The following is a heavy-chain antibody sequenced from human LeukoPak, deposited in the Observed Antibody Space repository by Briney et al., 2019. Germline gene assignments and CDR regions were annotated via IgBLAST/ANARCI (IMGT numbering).Heavy chain of an antibody. CDR3: ARHLAYCGGDCYYFDY. V-gene: IGHV1-69*13. D-gene: IGHD2-21*02. CDR1: GGTFSSYA. CDR2: IIPIFGTA. J-gene: IGHJ4*02. Sequence: SVKVPCKASGGTFSSYAISWVRQAPGQGLEWMGGIIPIFGTANYAQKFQGRVTITADESTSTAYMELGSLRSEDTAVYYCARHLAYCGGDCYYFDYWGQGTLDTVSS.